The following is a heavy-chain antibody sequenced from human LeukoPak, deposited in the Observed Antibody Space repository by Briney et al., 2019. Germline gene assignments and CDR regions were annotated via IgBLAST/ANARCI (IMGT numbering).Heavy chain of an antibody. V-gene: IGHV3-23*01. CDR1: GFTFSGYA. D-gene: IGHD6-19*01. CDR3: AKGGPPEQWLVPLPFAY. J-gene: IGHJ4*02. Sequence: GGSLRLSCAASGFTFSGYAMSWVRQAPGRGLEWVSAISGSGGSTYYTDSVKGRFTISRDNSKNTLYLQMNSLRAEDTAVYYCAKGGPPEQWLVPLPFAYWGQGTLVTVSS. CDR2: ISGSGGST.